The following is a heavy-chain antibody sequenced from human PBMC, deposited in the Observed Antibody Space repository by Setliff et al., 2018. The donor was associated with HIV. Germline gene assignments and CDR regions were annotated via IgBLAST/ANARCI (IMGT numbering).Heavy chain of an antibody. V-gene: IGHV1-46*01. CDR2: INPSSGST. Sequence: GASVKVSCKASGYTFTSYYIHWVRQAPGQGLEWMGIINPSSGSTSNKQKFQGRVTMTRDTSTNTVYMELSSLRFEDTAVYYCARDMNRRSYSDTSPHDYWGQGTLVTVSS. CDR1: GYTFTSYY. D-gene: IGHD3-22*01. CDR3: ARDMNRRSYSDTSPHDY. J-gene: IGHJ4*02.